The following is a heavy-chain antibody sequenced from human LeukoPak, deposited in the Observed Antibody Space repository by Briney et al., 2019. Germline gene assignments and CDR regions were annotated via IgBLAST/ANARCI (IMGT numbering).Heavy chain of an antibody. CDR3: SRGGTDDPFNY. Sequence: GGSLRLSCAASGFTFSSYGMNWVRQAPGKGLEWVSSISPSSDYIYYADSLKGRFTISRDNAKNSLYLQMNSLRAGDTAVYYCSRGGTDDPFNYWGQGTLVTVSS. J-gene: IGHJ4*02. V-gene: IGHV3-21*01. D-gene: IGHD1-1*01. CDR2: ISPSSDYI. CDR1: GFTFSSYG.